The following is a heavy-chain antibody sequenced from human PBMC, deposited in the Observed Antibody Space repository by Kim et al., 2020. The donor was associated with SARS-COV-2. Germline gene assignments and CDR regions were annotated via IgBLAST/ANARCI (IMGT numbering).Heavy chain of an antibody. CDR3: ATRGSGWSLPFDY. J-gene: IGHJ4*02. CDR2: ISSSSSTI. D-gene: IGHD6-19*01. V-gene: IGHV3-48*02. Sequence: GGSLRLSCTASGFTFSSYSMNWVRQAPGKGLEWVSYISSSSSTIYYADSVKGRFTISRDNAKNSLYLQMNSLRDEDTAVYYCATRGSGWSLPFDYWGQGTLVTVSS. CDR1: GFTFSSYS.